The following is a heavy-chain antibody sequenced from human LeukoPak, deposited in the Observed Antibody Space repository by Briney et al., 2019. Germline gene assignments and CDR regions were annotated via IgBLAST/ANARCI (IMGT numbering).Heavy chain of an antibody. D-gene: IGHD6-19*01. J-gene: IGHJ4*02. CDR3: ARDGGGYYFDY. CDR1: AITFSTYA. CDR2: ISYDGSNK. V-gene: IGHV3-30-3*01. Sequence: GRSLRLSCAASAITFSTYAMHWVRQAPGKGLEWVAVISYDGSNKYYADSVKGRFTISRDNSKNTLYLQMNSLRAEDTAVYYCARDGGGYYFDYWGQGTLVTVSS.